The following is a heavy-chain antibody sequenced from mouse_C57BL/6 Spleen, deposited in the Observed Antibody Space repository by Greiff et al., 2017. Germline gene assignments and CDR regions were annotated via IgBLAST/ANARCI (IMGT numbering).Heavy chain of an antibody. Sequence: EVQLQQSGPELVKPGASVKISCKASGYTFTDYYMNWVKQSHGKSLEWIGDINPNNGGTSYNQKFKGKATLTVDKYSSTAYMELRSLTSEDSAVYYCARGTTVVAGLDYWGQGTTLTVSS. D-gene: IGHD1-1*01. CDR3: ARGTTVVAGLDY. CDR2: INPNNGGT. CDR1: GYTFTDYY. J-gene: IGHJ2*01. V-gene: IGHV1-26*01.